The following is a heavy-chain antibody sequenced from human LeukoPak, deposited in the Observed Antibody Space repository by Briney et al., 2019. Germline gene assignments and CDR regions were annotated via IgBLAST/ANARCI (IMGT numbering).Heavy chain of an antibody. Sequence: GGSLRLSCAASGFTVSSNYMSWVRQAPGKGLEWVSVIYSCGSTYYADSVKGRFTISRDNSKNTLCLQMNSLRAEDTAVYYCARFNYYDSSGYYYWGQGTLVTVSS. V-gene: IGHV3-53*01. J-gene: IGHJ4*02. CDR2: IYSCGST. CDR3: ARFNYYDSSGYYY. CDR1: GFTVSSNY. D-gene: IGHD3-22*01.